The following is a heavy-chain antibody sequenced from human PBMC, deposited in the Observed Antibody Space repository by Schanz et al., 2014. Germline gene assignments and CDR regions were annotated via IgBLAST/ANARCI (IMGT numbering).Heavy chain of an antibody. CDR2: IWYDVNNK. D-gene: IGHD3-10*01. Sequence: QVQLVESGGGVVQFGRSLRLSCVASGFTFSSYGMHWVRQAPGKGLEWVAVIWYDVNNKYYADSVKGRFTMSRDNSKNTLYLQMNSLRAEDTAVYYCARANYRRKINFDYWGRGTLVTVSS. J-gene: IGHJ4*02. V-gene: IGHV3-33*01. CDR3: ARANYRRKINFDY. CDR1: GFTFSSYG.